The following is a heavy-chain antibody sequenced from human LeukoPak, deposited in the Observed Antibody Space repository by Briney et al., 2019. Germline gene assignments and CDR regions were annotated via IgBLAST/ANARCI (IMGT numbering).Heavy chain of an antibody. Sequence: ASVKVSCKASGYTFAAHGIGWLRQAPGQGLQWMGWINPINDITDYAQNFKGRITMTTDTSTTTAYMELRSLRSDDTAVYFCARLFGELLLPSGHYYYMDVWGKGTAVTVSS. CDR1: GYTFAAHG. V-gene: IGHV1-18*04. CDR2: INPINDIT. CDR3: ARLFGELLLPSGHYYYMDV. D-gene: IGHD3-10*02. J-gene: IGHJ6*03.